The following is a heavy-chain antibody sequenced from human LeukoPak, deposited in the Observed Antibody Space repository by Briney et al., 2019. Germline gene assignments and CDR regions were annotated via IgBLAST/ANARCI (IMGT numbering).Heavy chain of an antibody. J-gene: IGHJ3*02. CDR2: IYFTGTT. Sequence: SETLSLTCTVSGGSVSSSSDYWDWIRQPPGKGLEWIGSIYFTGTTYHNPSLKSRVTISVDTSKNQFSLKLSSVTAADTAVYYCAREPGYSSSWYLGAFDIWGQGTMVTVSS. V-gene: IGHV4-39*07. D-gene: IGHD6-13*01. CDR3: AREPGYSSSWYLGAFDI. CDR1: GGSVSSSSDY.